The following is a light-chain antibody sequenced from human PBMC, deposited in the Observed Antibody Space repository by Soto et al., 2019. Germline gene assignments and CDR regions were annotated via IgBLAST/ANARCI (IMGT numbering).Light chain of an antibody. CDR2: EVS. V-gene: IGLV2-14*01. J-gene: IGLJ1*01. Sequence: QSALTQPASVSGSPGQSITTSCTGSSSYIAAYNYVSWFQQYPGKAPNLMISEVSNRPSGVSNRFSGSKSGTAASLTISGLQTEDEADYFCFSFTTDWTHVFGNGAKV. CDR3: FSFTTDWTHV. CDR1: SSYIAAYNY.